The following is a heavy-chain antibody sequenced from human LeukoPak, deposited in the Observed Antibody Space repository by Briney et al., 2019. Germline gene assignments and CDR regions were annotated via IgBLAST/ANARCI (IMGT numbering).Heavy chain of an antibody. D-gene: IGHD2/OR15-2a*01. J-gene: IGHJ6*02. CDR2: ISYGGDNE. CDR3: ARNKPITAFFGMDV. CDR1: GFTFSDYA. Sequence: GGSLRLSCAASGFTFSDYAMHWVRQAPGKGLQWVAVISYGGDNEYYADSVKGRFTISRDNSQHTLYPQMNSLRPEDTAVYYCARNKPITAFFGMDVWGQGTAVTVSS. V-gene: IGHV3-30*04.